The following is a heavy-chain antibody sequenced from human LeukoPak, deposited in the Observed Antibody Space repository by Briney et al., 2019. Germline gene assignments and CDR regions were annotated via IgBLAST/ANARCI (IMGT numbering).Heavy chain of an antibody. J-gene: IGHJ6*03. V-gene: IGHV4-34*01. Sequence: SETLSLTCAVYGGSFTAYYWSWIRQPPGKGLEWIGEINHSGSTNYNPSLKSRVTISVDTSKNQFSLKLSSVTAADTAVYYCARGRPIFGSYYYYYMDVWGKGTTVTVSS. CDR1: GGSFTAYY. CDR3: ARGRPIFGSYYYYYMDV. CDR2: INHSGST. D-gene: IGHD3-3*01.